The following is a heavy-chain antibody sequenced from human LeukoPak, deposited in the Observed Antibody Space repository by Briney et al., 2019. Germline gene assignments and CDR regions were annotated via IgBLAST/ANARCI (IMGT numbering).Heavy chain of an antibody. CDR3: ARDPARPNTFDF. V-gene: IGHV1-2*02. D-gene: IGHD4/OR15-4a*01. Sequence: ASVKVSCKASGYTFTHYYIHWVRQAPGQGLEWMGWMNPSSGDTSYAQRYQGRVTLTRDTSITTAYMELSRLRSDDTAVYYCARDPARPNTFDFWGQGTLVTVSS. CDR1: GYTFTHYY. CDR2: MNPSSGDT. J-gene: IGHJ4*02.